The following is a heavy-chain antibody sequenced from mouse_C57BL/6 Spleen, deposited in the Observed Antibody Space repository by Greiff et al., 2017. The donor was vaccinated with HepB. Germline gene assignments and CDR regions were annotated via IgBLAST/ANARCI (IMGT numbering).Heavy chain of an antibody. J-gene: IGHJ4*01. V-gene: IGHV2-2*01. CDR3: ARNGFQPPMDY. Sequence: QVQLQQSGPGLVQPSPCLSISCTVSGFSFTRYVVHWVLQSPGKGLEWLRVIWSGGSTDYNAAFISRLSISKDNSKSQVFFKMNSLQADDTAIYYCARNGFQPPMDYWGQGTSVTVSS. CDR2: IWSGGST. CDR1: GFSFTRYV. D-gene: IGHD2-2*01.